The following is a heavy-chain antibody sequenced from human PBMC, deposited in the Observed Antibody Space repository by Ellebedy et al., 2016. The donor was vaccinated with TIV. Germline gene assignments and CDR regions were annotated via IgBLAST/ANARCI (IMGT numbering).Heavy chain of an antibody. Sequence: MPSETLSLTCAVYGGSFSGYYWSWIRQPPGKGLEWIGEINHSRITNYNPSLKSRVTIPVDTSKNQFSLKLSSVTAADTAVYYCARWVAVAATYRDYWGQGTLVTVSS. D-gene: IGHD6-19*01. CDR1: GGSFSGYY. CDR3: ARWVAVAATYRDY. J-gene: IGHJ4*02. CDR2: INHSRIT. V-gene: IGHV4-34*01.